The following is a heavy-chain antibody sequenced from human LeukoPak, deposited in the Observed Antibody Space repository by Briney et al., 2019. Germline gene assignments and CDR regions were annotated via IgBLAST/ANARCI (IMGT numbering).Heavy chain of an antibody. Sequence: VKVSCKASGGTFSSYAISWVRQAPGQGLEWMGGIIPIFGTANYAQKFQGRVTITADESTSTTYMELSSLRSEDTAVYYCARDYDFWSGYSSQYYYYYMDVWGKGTTVTVSS. CDR2: IIPIFGTA. V-gene: IGHV1-69*13. CDR3: ARDYDFWSGYSSQYYYYYMDV. J-gene: IGHJ6*03. D-gene: IGHD3-3*01. CDR1: GGTFSSYA.